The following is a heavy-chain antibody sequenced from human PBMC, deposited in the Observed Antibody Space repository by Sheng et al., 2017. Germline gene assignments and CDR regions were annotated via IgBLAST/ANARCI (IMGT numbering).Heavy chain of an antibody. J-gene: IGHJ4*02. CDR1: GYTFTGYY. CDR3: ARVRSGRSGWSYAGYYFDY. CDR2: INPNSGGT. V-gene: IGHV1-2*02. Sequence: QVQLVQSGAEVKKPGASVKVSCKASGYTFTGYYMHWVRQAPGQGLEWMGWINPNSGGTNYAQKFQGRVTMTRDTSISTAYMELSRLRSDDTAVYYCARVRSGRSGWSYAGYYFDYWGQGTLVTVSS. D-gene: IGHD6-19*01.